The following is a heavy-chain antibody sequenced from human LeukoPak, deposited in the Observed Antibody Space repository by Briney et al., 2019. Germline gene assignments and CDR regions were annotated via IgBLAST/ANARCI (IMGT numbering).Heavy chain of an antibody. D-gene: IGHD5-18*01. CDR3: ARGGYSYGHDAFDI. V-gene: IGHV3-33*01. CDR1: EFTCSGCG. J-gene: IGHJ3*02. Sequence: LWRSLRLSCAASEFTCSGCGMLWVRQAPGKGLEWVAVIWYAGSNKYYADSVKGRFTISRDNSKNTLYLQMNSLRAEDTAVYYCARGGYSYGHDAFDIWGQGTMVTVSS. CDR2: IWYAGSNK.